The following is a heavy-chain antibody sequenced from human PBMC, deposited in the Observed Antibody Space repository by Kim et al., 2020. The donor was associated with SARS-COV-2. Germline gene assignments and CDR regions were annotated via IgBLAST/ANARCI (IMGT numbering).Heavy chain of an antibody. CDR2: ISPRGGNT. D-gene: IGHD3-10*01. CDR1: GYILSAYC. Sequence: ASVKVSCKASGYILSAYCMTWVRQAPGQGLEWMGRISPRGGNTKYAQRFQGRVTMTTDTSMSTAYMELRGLRSDDSAVYYCARGAYGEVLFD. CDR3: ARGAYGEVLFD. V-gene: IGHV1-18*04. J-gene: IGHJ5*01.